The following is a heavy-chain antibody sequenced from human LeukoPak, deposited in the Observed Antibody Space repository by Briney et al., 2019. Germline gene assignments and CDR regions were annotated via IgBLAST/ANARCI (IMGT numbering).Heavy chain of an antibody. CDR2: ISRSSNYT. V-gene: IGHV3-11*06. CDR3: ARDPRWGEVVPAAIYFQH. CDR1: GFTFSDYY. J-gene: IGHJ1*01. D-gene: IGHD2-2*01. Sequence: GGSLRLSCAASGFTFSDYYMSWIRQAPGKGLEWVSYISRSSNYTSYADSVKGRFTISRDNAKNSLYLQMNSLRAEDTAVYFCARDPRWGEVVPAAIYFQHWGQGTLVTVSS.